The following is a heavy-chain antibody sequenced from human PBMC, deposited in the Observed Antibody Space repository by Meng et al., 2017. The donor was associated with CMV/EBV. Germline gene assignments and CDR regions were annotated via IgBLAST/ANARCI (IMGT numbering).Heavy chain of an antibody. CDR1: GFTFSSYS. CDR3: ARDAKYYYDSSGYPSTGRGIDP. V-gene: IGHV3-21*01. J-gene: IGHJ5*02. CDR2: ISSSSSYI. Sequence: LSLSGAASGFTFSSYSMNWVRQAPGKGLEWVSSISSSSSYIYYADSVKGRFTISRDNAKNSLYLQMNSLRAEDTAVYYCARDAKYYYDSSGYPSTGRGIDPWGQGTLVTVSS. D-gene: IGHD3-22*01.